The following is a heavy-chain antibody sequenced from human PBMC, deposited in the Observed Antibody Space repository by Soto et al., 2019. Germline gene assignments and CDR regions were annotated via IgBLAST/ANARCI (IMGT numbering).Heavy chain of an antibody. V-gene: IGHV3-23*01. CDR2: INNIGGST. CDR1: GFTFSTYA. D-gene: IGHD6-13*01. CDR3: AIICSSSWRESDY. Sequence: EVQLLESGGGLVQPGGSLRLSCAASGFTFSTYAMSWVRWAPGKGLEWVSTINNIGGSTYPAGSVKGRFTISRDDSKNTLYLQLNSLRAEDTAVYYCAIICSSSWRESDYWGQRTLVTVS. J-gene: IGHJ4*02.